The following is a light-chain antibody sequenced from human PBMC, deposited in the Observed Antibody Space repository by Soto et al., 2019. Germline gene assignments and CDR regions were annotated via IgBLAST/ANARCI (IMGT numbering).Light chain of an antibody. J-gene: IGKJ5*01. CDR2: GAS. V-gene: IGKV3-15*01. CDR1: QSVSIN. Sequence: ETVMTQSPATLSVSPGESAALSCRASQSVSINLAWYQQKPGQAPRLLIYGASTRATGIPARFGGSGSGTEFTLTISSLQSEDFAVYYCQQYDNWPPITFGQGTRLEIK. CDR3: QQYDNWPPIT.